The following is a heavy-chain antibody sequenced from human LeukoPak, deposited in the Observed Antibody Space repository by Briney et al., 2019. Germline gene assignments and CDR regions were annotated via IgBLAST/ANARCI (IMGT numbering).Heavy chain of an antibody. CDR1: GYSFTSYW. V-gene: IGHV5-51*01. Sequence: GESLKISCKGSGYSFTSYWIGWVRQMPGQGLEWMAIIYPGDSDSRYSPSFQGQVTISADKSVSTAYLQWSSLKASDTAMYYCVRLGSGYHNIDYWGRGTLVTVSS. J-gene: IGHJ4*02. CDR2: IYPGDSDS. D-gene: IGHD5-12*01. CDR3: VRLGSGYHNIDY.